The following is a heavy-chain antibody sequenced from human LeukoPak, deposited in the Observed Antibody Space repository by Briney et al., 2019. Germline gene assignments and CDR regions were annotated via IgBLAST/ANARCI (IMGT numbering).Heavy chain of an antibody. Sequence: PGGSLRLSCAAPGFTFSNAWMSWVRQAPGKGREWVGRIKSKTDDGTTDYAAPVKCRFTISRDDSKNTLYLQMNSLKTEDTAVYYCHGRFDYWGQGTLVTVSS. J-gene: IGHJ4*02. CDR1: GFTFSNAW. CDR3: HGRFDY. V-gene: IGHV3-15*01. CDR2: IKSKTDDGTT.